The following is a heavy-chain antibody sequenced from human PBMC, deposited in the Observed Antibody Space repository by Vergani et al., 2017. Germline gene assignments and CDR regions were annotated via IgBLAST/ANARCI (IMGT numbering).Heavy chain of an antibody. CDR2: VSVSGST. V-gene: IGHV4-4*07. Sequence: QVPLQESGPGLVNPSETLSLTCSVSGGSITNYYWSWIRQAAGKGLEWIGRVSVSGSTDSNASLRSRVTMSIDTSTNQFSLKLRSVTAADTAVYYCARVDTQVPATSHFYYMDVWGKGTTVVGSS. D-gene: IGHD6-25*01. CDR1: GGSITNYY. J-gene: IGHJ6*03. CDR3: ARVDTQVPATSHFYYMDV.